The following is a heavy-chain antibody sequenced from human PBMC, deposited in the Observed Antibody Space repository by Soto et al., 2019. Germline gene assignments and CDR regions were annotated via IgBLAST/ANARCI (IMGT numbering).Heavy chain of an antibody. V-gene: IGHV1-18*01. D-gene: IGHD1-1*01. CDR1: GYTFTSYG. Sequence: QVHLVQSGAEVKKPGASVKVSCKGSGYTFTSYGITWVRQAPGQGLEWMGSISAHNGNTNYAQKFQGRGTVTRDTSTSTAYMELRRLRSDDTAVYYCARGRYGDYWGQGALVTVSS. CDR3: ARGRYGDY. CDR2: ISAHNGNT. J-gene: IGHJ4*02.